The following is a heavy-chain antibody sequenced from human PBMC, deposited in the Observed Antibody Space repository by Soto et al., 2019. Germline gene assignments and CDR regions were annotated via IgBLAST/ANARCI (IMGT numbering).Heavy chain of an antibody. Sequence: VQVVESGGGLVQPGGSLRLSCATSDFTISPYWMTWVRQTPGQGLEFVANIKEDGSVTNYVDSVKGRFTISRDNAKNSLYLQMNSLRAEDTAVYYCGTDQWGGAFDLWGRGTTVTVSS. J-gene: IGHJ3*01. CDR2: IKEDGSVT. CDR3: GTDQWGGAFDL. V-gene: IGHV3-7*01. D-gene: IGHD3-10*01. CDR1: DFTISPYW.